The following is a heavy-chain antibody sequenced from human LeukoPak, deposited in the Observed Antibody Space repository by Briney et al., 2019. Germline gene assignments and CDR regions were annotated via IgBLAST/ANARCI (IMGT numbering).Heavy chain of an antibody. CDR2: INPNSGGT. J-gene: IGHJ4*02. Sequence: ASVKVSCKASGYTFTGYYMHWVRQAPGQGLEWMGWINPNSGGTNYAQKFQGRVTMTRDTSISTACMELSRLRSDDTAVYYCARVGGSYGLGHFDYWGQGTLVTVSS. CDR1: GYTFTGYY. CDR3: ARVGGSYGLGHFDY. D-gene: IGHD1-26*01. V-gene: IGHV1-2*02.